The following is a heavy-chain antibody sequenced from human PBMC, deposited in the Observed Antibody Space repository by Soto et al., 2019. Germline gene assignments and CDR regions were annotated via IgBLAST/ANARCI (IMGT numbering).Heavy chain of an antibody. CDR1: GRSISSYY. V-gene: IGHV4-59*01. CDR3: ARDRWNHNYYYCYGMGV. CDR2: SYYSGST. J-gene: IGHJ6*02. Sequence: KTSETLSLTCTVSGRSISSYYWSWTRQPTVKGLEWIGYSYYSGSTNYTPSLKSRVTISVNTSKNQFSLKLSSETAADTAVYYWARDRWNHNYYYCYGMGVWGQGTTVTVSS. D-gene: IGHD1-1*01.